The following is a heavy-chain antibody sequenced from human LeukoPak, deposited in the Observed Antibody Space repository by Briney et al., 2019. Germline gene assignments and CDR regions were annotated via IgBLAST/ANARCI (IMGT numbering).Heavy chain of an antibody. V-gene: IGHV4-30-2*01. CDR2: IYHSGST. J-gene: IGHJ3*02. Sequence: SETLSLTCAVSGGSISSGGYSWSWIRQPPGKGLEWIGYIYHSGSTYYNPSLKSRVTISVDRSKNQFSLKLSSVTAADTAVYYCARYSSSWPRGSAFDIWGQGTMVTVSS. CDR1: GGSISSGGYS. D-gene: IGHD6-13*01. CDR3: ARYSSSWPRGSAFDI.